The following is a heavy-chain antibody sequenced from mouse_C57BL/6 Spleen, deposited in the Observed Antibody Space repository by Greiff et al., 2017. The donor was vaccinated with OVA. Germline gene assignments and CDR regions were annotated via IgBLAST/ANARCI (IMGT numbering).Heavy chain of an antibody. CDR1: GFNIKNTS. CDR2: IDPANGNT. Sequence: EVQLQQSVAELVRPGASVKLSCTASGFNIKNTSLHWVKQRPEQGLEWIGRIDPANGNTKYAPKFQGKATITAATSSNTAYLQLNILTSEYTAIYYCTRGEMCYAYYFDYWGQGTTLTVSS. J-gene: IGHJ2*01. V-gene: IGHV14-3*01. CDR3: TRGEMCYAYYFDY. D-gene: IGHD6-5*01.